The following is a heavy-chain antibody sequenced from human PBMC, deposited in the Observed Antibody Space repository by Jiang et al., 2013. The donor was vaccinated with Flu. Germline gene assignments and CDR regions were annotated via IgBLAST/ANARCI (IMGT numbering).Heavy chain of an antibody. CDR1: GFTFSSYS. J-gene: IGHJ3*02. D-gene: IGHD5-18*01. Sequence: QLLESGGGLVKPGGSLRLSCAASGFTFSSYSMNWVRQAPGKGLEWVSSISSSSSYIYYADSVKGRFTISRDNAKNSLYLQMNSLRAEDTAVYYCAREAGYSYGYECCAFDIWGQGTMVTVSS. CDR2: ISSSSSYI. V-gene: IGHV3-21*01. CDR3: AREAGYSYGYECCAFDI.